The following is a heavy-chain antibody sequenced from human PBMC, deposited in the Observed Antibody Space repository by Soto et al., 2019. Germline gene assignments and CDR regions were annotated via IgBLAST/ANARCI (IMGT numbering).Heavy chain of an antibody. CDR2: IKSKTDGGTT. Sequence: EVQLVESGGGLVQPGGSLRLSCAASGFTFSNAWMSWVRQAPGKGLEWVGRIKSKTDGGTTDYAAPVKGRFTISRDDSKNTLYLQMNSLKTEDTAVYYCTTQQLVLYYSYYGRDVWGQGTTVTVSS. CDR1: GFTFSNAW. CDR3: TTQQLVLYYSYYGRDV. D-gene: IGHD6-13*01. V-gene: IGHV3-15*01. J-gene: IGHJ6*02.